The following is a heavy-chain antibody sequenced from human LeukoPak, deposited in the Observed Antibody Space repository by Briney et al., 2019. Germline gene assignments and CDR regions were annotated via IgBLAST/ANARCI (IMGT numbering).Heavy chain of an antibody. V-gene: IGHV3-33*01. D-gene: IGHD1-26*01. CDR2: IWYDGSNK. CDR3: ATGTHPGN. CDR1: GFIFSTYG. Sequence: GGSLRLSCAASGFIFSTYGMHWVRQAPAKGLEWVAVIWYDGSNKYYADSVKGRVIISRDNSKNTLYLQMNSLRDEDTAVYYCATGTHPGNWGQGTLVTVSS. J-gene: IGHJ4*02.